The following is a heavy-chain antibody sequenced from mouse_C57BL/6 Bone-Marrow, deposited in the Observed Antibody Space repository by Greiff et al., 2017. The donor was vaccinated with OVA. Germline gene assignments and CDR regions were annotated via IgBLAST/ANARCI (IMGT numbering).Heavy chain of an antibody. D-gene: IGHD2-3*01. CDR1: GYTFTSYW. CDR2: IYPGSGST. Sequence: VQLQQPGAELVKPGASVKMSCKASGYTFTSYWITWVKQRPGQGLEWIGDIYPGSGSTNYNEKFKSKATLTVDTSSSTAYMQLSSLTSEDSAVYYCARWLLRKGYFDYWGQGTTLTVSS. CDR3: ARWLLRKGYFDY. V-gene: IGHV1-55*01. J-gene: IGHJ2*01.